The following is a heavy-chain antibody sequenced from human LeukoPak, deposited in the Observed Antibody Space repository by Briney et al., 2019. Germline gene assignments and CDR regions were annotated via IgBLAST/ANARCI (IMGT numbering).Heavy chain of an antibody. D-gene: IGHD5-18*01. CDR3: ARANTAMVRDAFDI. Sequence: SETLSLTCAVSGGSISSGGYSWSWIRQPPGKGLEWIGYIYYSGSTYYNPSLKSRVTISVDTSKNQFSLKLSSVTAADTAVYYCARANTAMVRDAFDIWGQGTMITVSS. CDR1: GGSISSGGYS. J-gene: IGHJ3*02. V-gene: IGHV4-30-4*07. CDR2: IYYSGST.